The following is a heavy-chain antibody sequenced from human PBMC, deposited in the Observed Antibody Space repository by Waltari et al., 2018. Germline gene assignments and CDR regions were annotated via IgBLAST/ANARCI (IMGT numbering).Heavy chain of an antibody. CDR3: ARERNKGRIDY. J-gene: IGHJ4*02. CDR1: GGAISSSNW. V-gene: IGHV4-4*02. Sequence: QVQLQESGTGLVKPSGTLSLTCAVSGGAISSSNWLRWVRQPPGKGLGRIGEIYHSGSTNYTPSLKCRVTISVDKSKNQFSLKLSSVTAADTAVYYCARERNKGRIDYWGQGTLVTVSS. CDR2: IYHSGST.